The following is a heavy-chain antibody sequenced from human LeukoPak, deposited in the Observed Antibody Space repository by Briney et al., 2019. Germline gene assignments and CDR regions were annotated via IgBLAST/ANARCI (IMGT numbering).Heavy chain of an antibody. D-gene: IGHD1/OR15-1a*01. CDR2: IHTSGNT. CDR3: AREVGTTRWFDP. CDR1: GSSISNYY. V-gene: IGHV4-4*07. Sequence: SETLSLTCNVSGSSISNYYWTWIRQPAGKGLEWIGRIHTSGNTNYNPSLNSRVTMSVDTSKSQFSLRFNSVTAADTAVYYCAREVGTTRWFDPWGQGTLVTVSS. J-gene: IGHJ5*02.